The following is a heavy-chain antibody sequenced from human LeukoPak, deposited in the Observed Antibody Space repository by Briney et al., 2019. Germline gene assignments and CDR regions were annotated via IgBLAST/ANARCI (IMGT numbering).Heavy chain of an antibody. D-gene: IGHD2-2*01. Sequence: SVKVSCKASGFTFTSSAVQWVRQARGQRLEWIGWIVVGSGNTNYAQKFQERVTITRDMSTSTAYMELSSLRSEDTAVYYCAAVDGDCSSTSCYARYYYYGMDVWAQGPTVTVSS. CDR3: AAVDGDCSSTSCYARYYYYGMDV. CDR2: IVVGSGNT. CDR1: GFTFTSSA. J-gene: IGHJ6*02. V-gene: IGHV1-58*01.